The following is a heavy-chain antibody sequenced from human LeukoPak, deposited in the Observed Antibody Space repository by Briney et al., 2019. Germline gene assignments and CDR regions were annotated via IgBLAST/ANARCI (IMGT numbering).Heavy chain of an antibody. J-gene: IGHJ6*02. Sequence: SETLSLTCAVYGVSFSGYYWSWIRQPPGKGLEWIGEINHSGSTNYNPPLKSRVTISVDTSKNQSSLKLSSVTAADTAVYYCASSIPPGSSWYYYYYGMDVWGQGTTVTVSS. V-gene: IGHV4-34*01. CDR1: GVSFSGYY. D-gene: IGHD6-13*01. CDR3: ASSIPPGSSWYYYYYGMDV. CDR2: INHSGST.